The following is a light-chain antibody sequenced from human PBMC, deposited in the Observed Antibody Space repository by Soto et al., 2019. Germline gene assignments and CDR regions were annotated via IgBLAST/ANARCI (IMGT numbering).Light chain of an antibody. CDR2: EDN. CDR1: SGSIASNY. V-gene: IGLV6-57*04. J-gene: IGLJ2*01. CDR3: QSYDSSNRDVV. Sequence: NFMLTQPHSVSESPGKTVTISCTRSSGSIASNYVQWYQQRPGSAPTTVIYEDNQRPSGVPDRFSGSIDSSSNSASLTISGLKTEDEADYYCQSYDSSNRDVVFGGGTNLTVL.